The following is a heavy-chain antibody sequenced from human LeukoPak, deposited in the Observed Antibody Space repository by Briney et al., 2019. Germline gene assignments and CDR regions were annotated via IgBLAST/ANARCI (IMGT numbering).Heavy chain of an antibody. CDR3: ARDETYYYDSSGYYGGAFDI. CDR2: IIPILGIA. D-gene: IGHD3-22*01. J-gene: IGHJ3*02. V-gene: IGHV1-69*04. Sequence: ASVKVSCKAPGGTFSSYAISWVRQAPGQGLEWMGRIIPILGIANYAQKFQGRVTITADKSTSTAYMELSSLRSEDTAAYYCARDETYYYDSSGYYGGAFDIWGQGAMVTVSS. CDR1: GGTFSSYA.